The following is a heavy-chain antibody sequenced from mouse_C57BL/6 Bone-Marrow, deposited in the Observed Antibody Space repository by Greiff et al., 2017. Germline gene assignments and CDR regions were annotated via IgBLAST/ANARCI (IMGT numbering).Heavy chain of an antibody. CDR3: TSTGTTRVYVDY. V-gene: IGHV1-15*01. CDR2: IDPETGGT. Sequence: QVQLQQSGAELVRPGASVTLSCKASGYTFTDYEMHWVKQTPVHGLEWIGAIDPETGGTAYNQKFKGKAILTADKSSSTAYMELRSLTSEDSAVYYCTSTGTTRVYVDYWGQGTTLTVSS. J-gene: IGHJ2*01. CDR1: GYTFTDYE. D-gene: IGHD4-1*02.